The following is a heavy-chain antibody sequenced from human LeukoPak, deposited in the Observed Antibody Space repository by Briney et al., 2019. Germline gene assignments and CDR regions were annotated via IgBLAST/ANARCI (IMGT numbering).Heavy chain of an antibody. CDR1: GYSFTSYW. D-gene: IGHD3-10*01. Sequence: GESLKISCKGSGYSFTSYWIGWVRQMPGKGLEWMGIIYPGDSDTRYSPSFQGQVTISADKSISTAYLQWSSLKASDTAMYYCARHGSGSYYKPYFDYWGQGTLVTVSS. V-gene: IGHV5-51*01. CDR2: IYPGDSDT. J-gene: IGHJ4*02. CDR3: ARHGSGSYYKPYFDY.